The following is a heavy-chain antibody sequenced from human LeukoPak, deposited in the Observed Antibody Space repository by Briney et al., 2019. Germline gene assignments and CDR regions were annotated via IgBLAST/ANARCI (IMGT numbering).Heavy chain of an antibody. Sequence: SSETLSLTCTVSGGSISSSSYYWGWIRQPPGKGLEWIGGIYYSGSTYYNPPLKSRVIISVDTSKNQFSLKLSSVTAADTAVYYCATMVRGVITNIDYWGQGTLVAVCS. D-gene: IGHD3-10*01. V-gene: IGHV4-39*01. CDR1: GGSISSSSYY. J-gene: IGHJ4*02. CDR3: ATMVRGVITNIDY. CDR2: IYYSGST.